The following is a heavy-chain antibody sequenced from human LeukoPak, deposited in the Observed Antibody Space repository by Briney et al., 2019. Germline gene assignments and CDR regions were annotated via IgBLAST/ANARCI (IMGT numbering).Heavy chain of an antibody. CDR3: AELGITMIGGV. Sequence: GGSLTLSCPASGFNFSSYEMNWVRQAPGKGLEGVSYISSSGSTIYYADTVKGRFTISRDNAKNSLYLQMNRLRAEDTAVYYCAELGITMIGGVWGKGTTVTIST. J-gene: IGHJ6*04. CDR2: ISSSGSTI. CDR1: GFNFSSYE. D-gene: IGHD3-10*02. V-gene: IGHV3-48*03.